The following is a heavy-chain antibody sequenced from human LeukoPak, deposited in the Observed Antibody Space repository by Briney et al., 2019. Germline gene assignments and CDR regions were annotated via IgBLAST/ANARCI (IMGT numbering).Heavy chain of an antibody. D-gene: IGHD3-9*01. J-gene: IGHJ4*02. V-gene: IGHV3-48*01. Sequence: PGGSLRLSCAASGFTFSSYSMNWVRQAPGKGLEWVSYISSSGTTIYYADSVKGRFTISRDNAKNSLYLQMNSLGAEDTAVYYCARRYTTLDYWGQGTLVTVSS. CDR1: GFTFSSYS. CDR3: ARRYTTLDY. CDR2: ISSSGTTI.